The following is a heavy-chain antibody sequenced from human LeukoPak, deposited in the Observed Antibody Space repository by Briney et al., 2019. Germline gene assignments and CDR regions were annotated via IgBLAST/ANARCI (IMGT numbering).Heavy chain of an antibody. Sequence: PGGSLRLSCAASGFTFSSYSMNWVRQAPGKGLEWVSSISSSSSYIYYADSVKGRFTISRDNAKNSLHLQMNSLRAEDTAVYYCARGIRRTNTGYSSSWYFDYWGQGTLVTVSS. CDR3: ARGIRRTNTGYSSSWYFDY. J-gene: IGHJ4*02. D-gene: IGHD6-13*01. CDR1: GFTFSSYS. V-gene: IGHV3-21*01. CDR2: ISSSSSYI.